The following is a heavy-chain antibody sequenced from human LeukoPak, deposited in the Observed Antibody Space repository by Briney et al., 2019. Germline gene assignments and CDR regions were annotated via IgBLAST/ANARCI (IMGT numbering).Heavy chain of an antibody. D-gene: IGHD6-19*01. Sequence: ASVKVSCKASGYTFTSYAMHWVRQAPGQRLEWMGWINAGNGNTKYSQKFQGRVTITRDTSASTAYMELSSLRSEDTAVHYCARGEIAVAAYDYWGQGTLVTVSS. J-gene: IGHJ4*02. V-gene: IGHV1-3*01. CDR2: INAGNGNT. CDR3: ARGEIAVAAYDY. CDR1: GYTFTSYA.